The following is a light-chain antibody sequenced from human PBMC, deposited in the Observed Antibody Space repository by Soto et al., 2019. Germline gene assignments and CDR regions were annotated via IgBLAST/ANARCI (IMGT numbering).Light chain of an antibody. CDR3: AAWDDSLNGFFV. CDR2: NNN. V-gene: IGLV1-44*01. J-gene: IGLJ1*01. Sequence: QSVLTQPPSASGTPGQRVTIPCSGSSSNIGSNAVTWYQHLPGAAPKLLITNNNHRPSGVPDRFSGSKSGTSASLTISGLHSEDGGDYYCAAWDDSLNGFFVFGTGTKVTVL. CDR1: SSNIGSNA.